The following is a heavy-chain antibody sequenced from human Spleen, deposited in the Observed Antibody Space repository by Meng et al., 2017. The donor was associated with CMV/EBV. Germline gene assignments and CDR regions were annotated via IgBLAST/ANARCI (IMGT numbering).Heavy chain of an antibody. J-gene: IGHJ4*02. CDR1: YY. D-gene: IGHD3-22*01. V-gene: IGHV4-31*02. Sequence: YYWSLIRQHPGKGLEWIGYIYYSGSTYYNPSLKSRVTISVDTSKNQFSLKLSSVTAADTAVYYCARDLASQGYYDSSGYYYVGGFDYWGQGTLVTVSS. CDR3: ARDLASQGYYDSSGYYYVGGFDY. CDR2: IYYSGST.